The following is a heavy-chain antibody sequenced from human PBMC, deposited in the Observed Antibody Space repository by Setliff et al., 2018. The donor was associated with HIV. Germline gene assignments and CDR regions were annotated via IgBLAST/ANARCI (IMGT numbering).Heavy chain of an antibody. CDR2: IKSKEDGGTI. D-gene: IGHD1-26*01. Sequence: ETLSLSCAASGFTFSNACMSWVRQAPGKGREWVGRIKSKEDGGTIEYAAPVKGRFTSSRDDPKDTLYLQMNSLKIEDTAAYYCTTRLSGSSIPNWFDPWGQGTLVTVSS. V-gene: IGHV3-15*01. J-gene: IGHJ5*02. CDR3: TTRLSGSSIPNWFDP. CDR1: GFTFSNAC.